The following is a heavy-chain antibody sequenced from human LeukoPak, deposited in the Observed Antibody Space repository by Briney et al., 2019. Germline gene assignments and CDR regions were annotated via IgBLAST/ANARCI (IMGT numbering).Heavy chain of an antibody. D-gene: IGHD6-19*01. Sequence: GGALRLSCAASGFSFSSYAMNWVPQTPGKGVGWVSGISSGGTSTYFADSVKGRFTISRDNPKNTLYLQMNSLRAEDTAVYYCAKLRASGSGCSNYWGQGTLVTVSS. V-gene: IGHV3-23*01. CDR1: GFSFSSYA. CDR3: AKLRASGSGCSNY. J-gene: IGHJ4*02. CDR2: ISSGGTST.